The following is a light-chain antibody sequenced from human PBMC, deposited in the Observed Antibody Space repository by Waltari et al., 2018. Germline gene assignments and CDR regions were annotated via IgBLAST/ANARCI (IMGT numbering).Light chain of an antibody. CDR3: QRNDRLPVT. J-gene: IGKJ1*01. CDR1: QSVGRA. Sequence: EIVLTQSPGTLSLSQGERATLSSRASQSVGRALIWYQQKPGQAPRLLIYGASNRATGIPDRFSGSGFGTDFSLTISRLEPEDFAVYYCQRNDRLPVTFGQGTKVEIK. CDR2: GAS. V-gene: IGKV3-20*01.